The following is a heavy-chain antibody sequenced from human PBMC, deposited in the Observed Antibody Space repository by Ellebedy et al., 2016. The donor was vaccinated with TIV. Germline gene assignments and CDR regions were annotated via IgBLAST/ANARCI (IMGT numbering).Heavy chain of an antibody. J-gene: IGHJ6*02. CDR2: ISSSSSTI. CDR1: GFTFSTYS. Sequence: GESLKISXAASGFTFSTYSINWVRQAPGKGLEWVSYISSSSSTIYHADSVKGRFTISRDNAKNSLYLDMNDLRTEDTALYYCAKDHYYGSGSYFAHYYFGLDVWGQGTTVTV. CDR3: AKDHYYGSGSYFAHYYFGLDV. D-gene: IGHD3-10*01. V-gene: IGHV3-48*04.